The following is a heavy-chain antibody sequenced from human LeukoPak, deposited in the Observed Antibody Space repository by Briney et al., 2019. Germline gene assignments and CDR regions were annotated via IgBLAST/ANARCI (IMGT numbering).Heavy chain of an antibody. V-gene: IGHV5-51*01. Sequence: GEFLKISCKGSGYGFNSYWIGWVRQMPGKGLEWMGIIYPRGSDTRYSPSFQGQVTISADRSIGAAYLQWSSLKASDTAMYYCARGSDRGYNYGFDYWGQGTLVTVSS. CDR2: IYPRGSDT. CDR1: GYGFNSYW. D-gene: IGHD5-18*01. CDR3: ARGSDRGYNYGFDY. J-gene: IGHJ4*02.